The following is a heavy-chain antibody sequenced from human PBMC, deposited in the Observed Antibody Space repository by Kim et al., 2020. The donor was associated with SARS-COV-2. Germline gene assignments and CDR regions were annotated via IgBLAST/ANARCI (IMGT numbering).Heavy chain of an antibody. Sequence: ASVKVSCKASGYTFTSYAMNWVRRAPGQGLEWMGWINTNTGNPTYAQGFTGRFVFSLDTSVSTAYLQISSLKAEDTAVYYCARDAPFGYCSSTSCQPAAFDIWGQGTMVTVSS. CDR1: GYTFTSYA. J-gene: IGHJ3*02. CDR2: INTNTGNP. V-gene: IGHV7-4-1*02. CDR3: ARDAPFGYCSSTSCQPAAFDI. D-gene: IGHD2-2*01.